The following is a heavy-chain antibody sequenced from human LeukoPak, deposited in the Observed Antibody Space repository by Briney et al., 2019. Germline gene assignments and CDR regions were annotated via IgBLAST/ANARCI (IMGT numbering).Heavy chain of an antibody. CDR3: ARAQKYSYDAFDI. CDR2: ISSGSGTI. V-gene: IGHV3-48*04. J-gene: IGHJ3*02. CDR1: GFSFSSYS. D-gene: IGHD4-11*01. Sequence: QPGGSLRLSCAASGFSFSSYSMNWVRQAPGKGLEYVSYISSGSGTIYYADSVQGRFTISRDNAKNSLYLQMNSLSAEDAAVYYCARAQKYSYDAFDIWGQGTMVTVSS.